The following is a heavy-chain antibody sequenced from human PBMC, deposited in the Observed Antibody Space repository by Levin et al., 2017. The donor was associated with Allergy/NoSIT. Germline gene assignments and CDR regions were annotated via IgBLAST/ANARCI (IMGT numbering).Heavy chain of an antibody. D-gene: IGHD6-13*01. Sequence: ASVKVSCKASGYTFTNYNIHWVRQAPGQGLEWMGMIDPSGGRRTYAQKFQGRVTMTRDTSTSTVFMELTSVRSEDTAVYYCARDWVSSPIPSREGMDVWGQGSTVTISS. V-gene: IGHV1-46*01. CDR2: IDPSGGRR. CDR3: ARDWVSSPIPSREGMDV. J-gene: IGHJ6*02. CDR1: GYTFTNYN.